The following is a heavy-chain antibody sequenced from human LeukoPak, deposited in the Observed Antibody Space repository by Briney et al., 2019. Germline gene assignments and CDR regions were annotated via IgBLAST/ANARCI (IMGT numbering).Heavy chain of an antibody. D-gene: IGHD3-9*01. CDR2: IIPILGTA. J-gene: IGHJ4*02. CDR1: GGTFSSYA. V-gene: IGHV1-69*10. CDR3: ASPQCYDILTGYYTCLYY. Sequence: ASVKVSCKASGGTFSSYAISWVRQAPGQGLEWMGGIIPILGTANYAQKFQGRVTITADKSTSTAYMELSSLRSEDTAVYYCASPQCYDILTGYYTCLYYWGQGTLVTVSS.